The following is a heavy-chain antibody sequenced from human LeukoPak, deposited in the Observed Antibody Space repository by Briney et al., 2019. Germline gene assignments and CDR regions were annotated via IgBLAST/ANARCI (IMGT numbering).Heavy chain of an antibody. V-gene: IGHV1-2*02. CDR2: INPNSGGT. CDR3: ARDQAAAGYLTSGENFDY. Sequence: ASVKVSCKASGYTFTDYYMHWVRQAPGQGLEWMGWINPNSGGTNYAQKFQGRVTMTRDTSISTAYMELSRLRSDDTAVYYCARDQAAAGYLTSGENFDYWGQGTLVTVSS. J-gene: IGHJ4*02. CDR1: GYTFTDYY. D-gene: IGHD6-13*01.